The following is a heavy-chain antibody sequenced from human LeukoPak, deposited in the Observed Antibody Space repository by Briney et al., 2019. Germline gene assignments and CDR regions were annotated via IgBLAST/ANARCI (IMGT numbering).Heavy chain of an antibody. CDR2: ISSSSSYI. V-gene: IGHV3-21*01. Sequence: GGSLRLSCAASGFTFSSYSMNWVRQAPGKGLEWVSSISSSSSYIYYADSVKGRFTISRDNAKNSLYLQMNSLRAEDTAVYYCARDLVVVAGLSFDYWGQGTLVTVSS. J-gene: IGHJ4*02. D-gene: IGHD6-19*01. CDR1: GFTFSSYS. CDR3: ARDLVVVAGLSFDY.